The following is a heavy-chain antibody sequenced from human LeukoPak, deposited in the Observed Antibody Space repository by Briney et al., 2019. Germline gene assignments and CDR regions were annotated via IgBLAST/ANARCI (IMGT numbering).Heavy chain of an antibody. Sequence: EASVKVSCKASGYTFTSYGISWVRQAPGQGLEWMGWISAYNGNTNYARKLQGRVTMTTDTSTSTAYMELRSLRSDDTAVYYCARVPTVTTPDYYYYMDVWGKGTTVTVSS. D-gene: IGHD4-17*01. CDR3: ARVPTVTTPDYYYYMDV. CDR1: GYTFTSYG. CDR2: ISAYNGNT. J-gene: IGHJ6*03. V-gene: IGHV1-18*01.